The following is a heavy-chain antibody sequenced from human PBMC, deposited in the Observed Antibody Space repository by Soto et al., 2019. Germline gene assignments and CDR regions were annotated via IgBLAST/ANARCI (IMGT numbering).Heavy chain of an antibody. J-gene: IGHJ3*01. CDR1: GGSISSYY. V-gene: IGHV4-59*08. CDR3: ARRYGRDLDF. CDR2: IFYRGST. Sequence: QVQLQESGPGLVKPSETLSLTCTVSGGSISSYYWSWIRQPPGKGLEWIGYIFYRGSTNYYPPLEIRLTGSVYTSNNQFSLKLGSMTAADTAVYSCARRYGRDLDFWGRGTRVNVSS. D-gene: IGHD4-17*01.